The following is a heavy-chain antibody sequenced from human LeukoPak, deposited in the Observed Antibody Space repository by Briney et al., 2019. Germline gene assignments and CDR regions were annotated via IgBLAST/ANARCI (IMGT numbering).Heavy chain of an antibody. CDR2: VSGSGGST. CDR1: GFTFSSYA. Sequence: GGSLRLSCAASGFTFSSYAMSWVRQAPGKGLEWVPAVSGSGGSTHYADSVKGRFTISRDNSKNTLYLQMNSLRAEDTAAYYCAKDARNYDSSGWAYDYWGQGTLVTVSS. J-gene: IGHJ4*02. V-gene: IGHV3-23*01. D-gene: IGHD3-22*01. CDR3: AKDARNYDSSGWAYDY.